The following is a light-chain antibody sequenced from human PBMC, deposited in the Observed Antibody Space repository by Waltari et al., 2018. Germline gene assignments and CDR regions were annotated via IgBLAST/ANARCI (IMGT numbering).Light chain of an antibody. V-gene: IGKV3-20*01. Sequence: EIVLTQSQGPLSLSLGEGDTLPCRASQSVSSNYLDWYQQKPGLAPRLLIYGASRRATGIPDRFSGSGSGTDFTLTISRLEPEDFALYYCQHYGSSRYTFGQGTKLEI. J-gene: IGKJ2*01. CDR3: QHYGSSRYT. CDR2: GAS. CDR1: QSVSSNY.